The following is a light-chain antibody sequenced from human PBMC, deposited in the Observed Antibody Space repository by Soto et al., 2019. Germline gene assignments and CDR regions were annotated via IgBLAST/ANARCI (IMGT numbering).Light chain of an antibody. J-gene: IGKJ2*01. CDR3: QQYGSSPQT. CDR2: GAS. Sequence: EIVLPQSPGTLSLSPGERATLSCRASQSVSSSYLAWYQQKPGQAPRLLIYGASSTATGIPDRFSGSGSGTDFTLTISRLEPEDCAVYYCQQYGSSPQTVGQGTKLEIK. CDR1: QSVSSSY. V-gene: IGKV3-20*01.